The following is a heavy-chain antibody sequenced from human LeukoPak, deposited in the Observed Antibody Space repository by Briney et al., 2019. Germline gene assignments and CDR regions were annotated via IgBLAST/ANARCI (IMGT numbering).Heavy chain of an antibody. CDR2: INIDERIT. CDR1: GFIFSTQR. V-gene: IGHV3-74*01. CDR3: AKHWNDLDY. J-gene: IGHJ4*02. Sequence: GGSLRLSCVASGFIFSTQRMHWVRQAPGKGLVWVSYINIDERITGYADSVKGRFTISRDNGKNTLYLQMNSLRAEDTAVYYCAKHWNDLDYWGQGTLVTVSS. D-gene: IGHD1-1*01.